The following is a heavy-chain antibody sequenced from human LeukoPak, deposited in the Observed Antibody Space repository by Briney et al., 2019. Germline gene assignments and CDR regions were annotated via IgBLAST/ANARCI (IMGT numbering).Heavy chain of an antibody. CDR1: GFTFSTNA. CDR2: IGSDGNT. Sequence: GGSLRPSCAASGFTFSTNAVSWVRQAPGKGLEWVSGIGSDGNTFYTDSVKGRFTISRDNSKNTLYLQMNSLRAEDTAIYYCAKDLHFWSGIDYWGQGTLVTVSS. V-gene: IGHV3-23*01. J-gene: IGHJ4*02. D-gene: IGHD3-3*02. CDR3: AKDLHFWSGIDY.